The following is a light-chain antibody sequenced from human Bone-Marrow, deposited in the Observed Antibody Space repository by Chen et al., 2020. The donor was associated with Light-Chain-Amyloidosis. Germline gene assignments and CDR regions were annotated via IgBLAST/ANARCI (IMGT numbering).Light chain of an antibody. CDR3: QSADSSGTYEVI. J-gene: IGLJ2*01. CDR2: RDT. Sequence: YELTQPPSVSVSPGQTARITCSGDDLPTKYAYWYQQKPGQAPVLVIHRDTERPSGISERFSGSSSGTTATLTISGFQAEDEADYHCQSADSSGTYEVIFGGGTKLTVL. V-gene: IGLV3-25*03. CDR1: DLPTKY.